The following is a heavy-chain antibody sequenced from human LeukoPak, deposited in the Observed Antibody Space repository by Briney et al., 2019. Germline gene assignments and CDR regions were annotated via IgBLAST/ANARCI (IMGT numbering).Heavy chain of an antibody. J-gene: IGHJ6*02. CDR2: ISSSSSYI. CDR1: GFTFSSYS. Sequence: GGSLRLSCAASGFTFSSYSMNWVRQAPGKGLEWVSSISSSSSYIYYADSVKGRFTISRDNAKNSLYLQMNSLRAEDTALYYCRAGSSGSYLTADFYGMDVWGQGTTVTVSS. V-gene: IGHV3-21*01. CDR3: RAGSSGSYLTADFYGMDV. D-gene: IGHD1-26*01.